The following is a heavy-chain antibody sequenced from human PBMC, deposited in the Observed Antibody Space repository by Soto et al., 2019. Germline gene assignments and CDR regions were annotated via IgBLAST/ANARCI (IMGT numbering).Heavy chain of an antibody. J-gene: IGHJ4*02. CDR3: ARALPAYYDFWSGYYTPPLYY. Sequence: GGSLRLSCAASGFTFSSYWMHWVRQAPGKGLVWVSRINSDGSSTSYADSVKGRFTISRDNAKNTLYLQMNSLRAEDTAVYYCARALPAYYDFWSGYYTPPLYYWGQGTLVTGSS. D-gene: IGHD3-3*01. CDR1: GFTFSSYW. V-gene: IGHV3-74*01. CDR2: INSDGSST.